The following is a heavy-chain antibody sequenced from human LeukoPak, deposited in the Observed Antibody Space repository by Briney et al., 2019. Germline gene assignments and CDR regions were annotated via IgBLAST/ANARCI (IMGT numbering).Heavy chain of an antibody. CDR3: ARWRGVGATTYYGVDV. V-gene: IGHV3-64*01. Sequence: GGSLRLSCAASGFTFSSYAMHWVRQAPGKGLEYVSAISSNGGSTYYANSVKGRFTISRDNSKNTLYLQMGSLRAEDMAVYYCARWRGVGATTYYGVDVWGQGTTVTVSS. D-gene: IGHD1-26*01. CDR1: GFTFSSYA. J-gene: IGHJ6*02. CDR2: ISSNGGST.